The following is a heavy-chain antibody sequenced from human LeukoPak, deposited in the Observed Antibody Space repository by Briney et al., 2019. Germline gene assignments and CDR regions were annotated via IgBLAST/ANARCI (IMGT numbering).Heavy chain of an antibody. CDR2: ISSSSSYI. V-gene: IGHV3-21*01. CDR1: GFTFSSYS. CDR3: ARIGYYYDSGSAEYFQH. D-gene: IGHD3-22*01. J-gene: IGHJ1*01. Sequence: KPGGSLRLSCAASGFTFSSYSMNWVRQAPGKGLEWVSSISSSSSYIYYADSVKGRFTISRDNAKNSLYLQMSSLRAEDAAVYYCARIGYYYDSGSAEYFQHWGQGTLVTVSS.